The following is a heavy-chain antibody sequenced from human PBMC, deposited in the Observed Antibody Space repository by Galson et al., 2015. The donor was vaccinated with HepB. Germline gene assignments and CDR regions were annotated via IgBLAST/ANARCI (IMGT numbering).Heavy chain of an antibody. V-gene: IGHV1-46*01. CDR1: GYTFTNYY. Sequence: SVKVSCKASGYTFTNYYIHWVRQAPGQGLEWMGIIYPSVGNADYTQNFQGRVTMTRDTSTSTVYMKLSSLTSDDTAAYYCVREYHGGTFDIWGQGTMVTVSS. J-gene: IGHJ3*02. D-gene: IGHD1-1*01. CDR3: VREYHGGTFDI. CDR2: IYPSVGNA.